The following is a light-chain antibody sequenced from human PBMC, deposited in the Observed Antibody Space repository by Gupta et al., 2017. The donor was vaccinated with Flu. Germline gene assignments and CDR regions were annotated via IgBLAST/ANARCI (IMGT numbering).Light chain of an antibody. Sequence: EIVMTQSPATLSVSPGERVTLSCRASQSVSSNLAWYQQRPGQAPRLLMYGASTRATGIPATVSGSGTGTEFTLTISSLQSEDFAVYYCQQYNNWPLTFGGGTKVEIK. J-gene: IGKJ4*01. V-gene: IGKV3-15*01. CDR2: GAS. CDR3: QQYNNWPLT. CDR1: QSVSSN.